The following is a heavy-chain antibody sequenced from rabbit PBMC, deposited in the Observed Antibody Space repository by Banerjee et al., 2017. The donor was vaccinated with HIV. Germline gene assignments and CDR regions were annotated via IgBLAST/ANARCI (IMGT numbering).Heavy chain of an antibody. CDR2: IYAGSSDFT. J-gene: IGHJ4*01. V-gene: IGHV1S40*01. CDR1: GFSFSSGYY. Sequence: QSLEESGGDLVKPEGSLTLTRTASGFSFSSGYYMCWVRQAPGKGLEWIACIYAGSSDFTYYANWAKGRFTISKSSSTTVTLQMTSLTAADTATYFCARGVVDTSGYSGNAYDYFNLWGPGTLVTDS. CDR3: ARGVVDTSGYSGNAYDYFNL. D-gene: IGHD6-1*01.